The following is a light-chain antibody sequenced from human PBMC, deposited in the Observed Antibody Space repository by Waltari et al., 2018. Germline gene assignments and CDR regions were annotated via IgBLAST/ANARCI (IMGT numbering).Light chain of an antibody. V-gene: IGLV2-14*01. CDR2: EVS. CDR3: SSYTSSSTLVV. J-gene: IGLJ2*01. CDR1: SSDVGGSNY. Sequence: QSALTQPASVSGSPGQSITISCTGTSSDVGGSNYVSGYQQHPGKAPKLMIYEVSNRPSGVSNRFSGSKSGNTASLTISGLQAEDEADYYCSSYTSSSTLVVFGGGTKLTVL.